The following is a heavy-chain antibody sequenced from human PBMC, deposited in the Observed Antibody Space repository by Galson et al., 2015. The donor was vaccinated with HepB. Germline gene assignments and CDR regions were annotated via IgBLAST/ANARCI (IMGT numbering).Heavy chain of an antibody. Sequence: SLRLSCAASGFTFSSYSMNWVRQAPGKGLEWVSSISSSSSYIYHADSVKGRFTISRDNAKNSLYLQMNSLRAEDTAVYYCARSAAGTRGMDVWGQGTTVTVSS. CDR2: ISSSSSYI. J-gene: IGHJ6*02. CDR3: ARSAAGTRGMDV. CDR1: GFTFSSYS. D-gene: IGHD6-13*01. V-gene: IGHV3-21*01.